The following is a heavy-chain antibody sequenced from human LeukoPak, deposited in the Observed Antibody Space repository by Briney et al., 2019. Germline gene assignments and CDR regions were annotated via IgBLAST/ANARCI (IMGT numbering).Heavy chain of an antibody. V-gene: IGHV4-34*01. J-gene: IGHJ4*02. CDR1: GGSFSGYY. D-gene: IGHD6-19*01. CDR2: INHSGSN. CDR3: ARGPYSSGWPDY. Sequence: TSETLSLTCAVYGGSFSGYYWSWIRQPPGKELEWIGEINHSGSNNYNPSLKSRVTISVDTSKNQFSLKLSSVTAADTAVYYCARGPYSSGWPDYWGQGTLVTVSS.